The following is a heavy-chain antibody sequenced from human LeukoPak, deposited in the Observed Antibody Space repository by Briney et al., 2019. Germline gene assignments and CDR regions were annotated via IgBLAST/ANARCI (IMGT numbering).Heavy chain of an antibody. CDR2: ISYDGSNR. Sequence: GGSLRLSCAASGFTFSSYDMNWVRQAPGKGLEWVAVISYDGSNRYYADSVKGRFTISRDNSKNTLYLQMNSLRAEDTDVYYCAKCKEDYYDSSDAFDIWGQGTMVTVSS. CDR1: GFTFSSYD. D-gene: IGHD3-22*01. V-gene: IGHV3-30*18. CDR3: AKCKEDYYDSSDAFDI. J-gene: IGHJ3*02.